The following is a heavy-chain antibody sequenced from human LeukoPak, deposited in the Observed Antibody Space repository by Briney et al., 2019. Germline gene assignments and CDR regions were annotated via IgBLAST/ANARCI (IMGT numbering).Heavy chain of an antibody. D-gene: IGHD2-2*01. CDR3: ARDLPYCSSTSCYSGIDY. CDR1: GFTLSSYA. J-gene: IGHJ4*02. V-gene: IGHV3-30*04. CDR2: ISYDGSNK. Sequence: GGSLRLSCAASGFTLSSYAMHWVRQAPGKGLEWVAVISYDGSNKYYADSVKGRFTISRDNSKNTLYLQMNSLRAEDTAVYYCARDLPYCSSTSCYSGIDYWGQGTLVTVSS.